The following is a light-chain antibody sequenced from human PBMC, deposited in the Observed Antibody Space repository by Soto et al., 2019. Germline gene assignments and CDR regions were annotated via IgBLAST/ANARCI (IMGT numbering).Light chain of an antibody. J-gene: IGKJ2*01. CDR3: MQGGLGPLT. CDR1: QSLALSDGNTF. V-gene: IGKV2-30*02. Sequence: VVMTQSPLSLPVTVGQAASISCRSSQSLALSDGNTFLPWFQQRPGQSPRRLIYKISSRDSGVPDRFSGRGSGTDFTRKISRVATEDVGIYYCMQGGLGPLTFGQGTRLEIK. CDR2: KIS.